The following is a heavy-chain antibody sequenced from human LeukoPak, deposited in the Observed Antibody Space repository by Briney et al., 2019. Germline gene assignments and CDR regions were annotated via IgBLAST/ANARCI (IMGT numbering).Heavy chain of an antibody. V-gene: IGHV4-61*02. CDR3: ARGGELSNDY. CDR2: IYTSGGP. Sequence: PSETLSLTRTVPGGSISSGRYHWSWTRHPAGKGLEWLGRIYTSGGPTYNPSLKSRVTISVDTSKNQFSLKLSSVTAADTAVYYCARGGELSNDYWGQGTLVTVSS. CDR1: GGSISSGRYH. D-gene: IGHD1-26*01. J-gene: IGHJ4*02.